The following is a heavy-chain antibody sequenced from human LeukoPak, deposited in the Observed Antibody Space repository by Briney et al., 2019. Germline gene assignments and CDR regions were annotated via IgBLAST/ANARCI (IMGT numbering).Heavy chain of an antibody. V-gene: IGHV3-23*01. CDR1: GFTFSSYV. J-gene: IGHJ4*02. D-gene: IGHD3-3*01. CDR2: ISVSGAGT. CDR3: AKGLEWLYEGHFDY. Sequence: PGGSLRLSCAASGFTFSSYVMSWVRQAPGKGLEWVSSISVSGAGTYYADSVKGRFTISRDNSRNTLDLQMNSLRAEDTAVYYCAKGLEWLYEGHFDYWGQGTLVTVSS.